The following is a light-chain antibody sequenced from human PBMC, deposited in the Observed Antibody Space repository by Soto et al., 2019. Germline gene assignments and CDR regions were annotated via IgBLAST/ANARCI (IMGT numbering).Light chain of an antibody. J-gene: IGKJ4*01. CDR3: QKYNSAPLT. V-gene: IGKV1-27*01. Sequence: DIQMTQSPSSLSASLGDRVTITCRASQGIGVCLAWFQQKPGNVPKLLIYAASTLQSRVPSRFSGSGSGTDFTLTISSLQPEDVAPYYCQKYNSAPLTFGGGTKVEIK. CDR1: QGIGVC. CDR2: AAS.